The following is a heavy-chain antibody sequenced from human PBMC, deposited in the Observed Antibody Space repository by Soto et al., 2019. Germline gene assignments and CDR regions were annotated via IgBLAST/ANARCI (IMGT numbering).Heavy chain of an antibody. V-gene: IGHV1-18*01. CDR1: GYRFTSYG. J-gene: IGHJ6*02. CDR2: INAYNGNT. D-gene: IGHD3-16*01. Sequence: QVQLVQSGAEVKNPGASVKVSCKASGYRFTSYGIGWVRQAPGQGLEWMGWINAYNGNTNYAQNLQGRVTLTTDTSRSTAYMELRSLRSNDTAVYYCAMVDVYVAPSPRDVWGQGTTVTVSS. CDR3: AMVDVYVAPSPRDV.